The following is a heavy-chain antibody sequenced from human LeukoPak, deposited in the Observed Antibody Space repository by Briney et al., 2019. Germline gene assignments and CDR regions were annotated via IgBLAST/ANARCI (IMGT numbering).Heavy chain of an antibody. CDR3: ARGSGFCRGYYTGYYYMDV. J-gene: IGHJ6*03. CDR2: IGTAGDT. CDR1: GLTFSSYD. V-gene: IGHV3-13*01. D-gene: IGHD3-3*01. Sequence: PGGSLRLSCAASGLTFSSYDMHWVRQATGKGLEWVSAIGTAGDTYYPGSVKGRFTISRENAKNSLYLQMNSLRGGDTAVYYCARGSGFCRGYYTGYYYMDVWGKGTTVTVSS.